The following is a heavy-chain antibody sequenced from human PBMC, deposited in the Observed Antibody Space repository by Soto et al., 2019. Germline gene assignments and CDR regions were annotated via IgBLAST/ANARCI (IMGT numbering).Heavy chain of an antibody. V-gene: IGHV2-5*02. J-gene: IGHJ3*01. CDR2: IYWDGEK. CDR3: AHFIVVPPSDVFDV. Sequence: QITLKESGPALVKPTQTLTPTCTFSGFSLSTSGVGVGWIRQPPGKALEWLALIYWDGEKRYSPSQKSRLAITTDTSKNQVVLTMTNLDPVDTATYYCAHFIVVPPSDVFDVWGQGTMVAVSS. CDR1: GFSLSTSGVG. D-gene: IGHD2-2*01.